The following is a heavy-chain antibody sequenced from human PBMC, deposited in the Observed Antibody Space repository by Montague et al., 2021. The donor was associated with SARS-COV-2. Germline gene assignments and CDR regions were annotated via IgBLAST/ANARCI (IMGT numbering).Heavy chain of an antibody. V-gene: IGHV4-39*01. J-gene: IGHJ5*02. Sequence: SEILSLTCTVSGGSVSGTSYYWAWIRQPPGKGLEWIVNIHHSGTTFYNLSLKSRVTISVDTSKNEVSLKLNSVTAADTAVYYCARQGGPAGKHWFDPWGQGTLVTVSS. CDR3: ARQGGPAGKHWFDP. CDR2: IHHSGTT. CDR1: GGSVSGTSYY. D-gene: IGHD2-2*01.